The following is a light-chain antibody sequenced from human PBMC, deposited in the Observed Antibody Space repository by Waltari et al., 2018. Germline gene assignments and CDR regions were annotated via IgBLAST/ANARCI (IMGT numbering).Light chain of an antibody. CDR1: SSDPGSGDH. CDR2: DNN. CDR3: QSHDSSLRAYV. V-gene: IGLV1-40*01. J-gene: IGLJ1*01. Sequence: QSVLTQPPSVSGAPGQRVTISCPGSSSDPGSGDHVPCYQQLPGTAPKLPIYDNNNRPSGVPDRFSASKSGTSASLAITGLQAEDEADYYCQSHDSSLRAYVFGTGTKVTVL.